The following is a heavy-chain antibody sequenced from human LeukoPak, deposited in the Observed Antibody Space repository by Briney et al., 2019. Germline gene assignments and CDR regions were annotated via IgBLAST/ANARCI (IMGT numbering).Heavy chain of an antibody. J-gene: IGHJ4*02. V-gene: IGHV4-34*01. D-gene: IGHD3-10*01. Sequence: SETLSLTCAVYGGSFSGYYWSWIRQPPGKGLEWIGEINHSGSTNYNPSLKSRVTISVDTSKNQFSLKLSSVTAADTAVYYCARIRGRAYGSGSYYNYYFDYWGQGTLVTVSS. CDR1: GGSFSGYY. CDR3: ARIRGRAYGSGSYYNYYFDY. CDR2: INHSGST.